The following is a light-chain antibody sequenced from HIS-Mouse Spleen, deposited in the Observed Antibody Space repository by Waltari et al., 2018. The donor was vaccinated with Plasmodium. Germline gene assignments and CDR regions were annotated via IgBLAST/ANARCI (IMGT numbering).Light chain of an antibody. Sequence: SALTQPASVSGSPGQSITISCTGTSSDVGSYNLVSWYQQHPGKAPKLMLYEGSKRPSGVSNRCSGSKSGNTASLTIAGLQAEDEADYYCCSYAGSSTFVFGGGTKLTVL. J-gene: IGLJ3*02. CDR3: CSYAGSSTFV. CDR1: SSDVGSYNL. V-gene: IGLV2-23*03. CDR2: EGS.